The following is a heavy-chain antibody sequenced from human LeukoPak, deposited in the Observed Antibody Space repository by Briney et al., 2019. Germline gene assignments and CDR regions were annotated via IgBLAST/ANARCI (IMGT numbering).Heavy chain of an antibody. CDR1: GGSISSSSYY. Sequence: PSETLSLTRTVSGGSISSSSYYWGWIRQPPGKGLEWIGSIYYSGSTYYNPSLKSRVTISVDTSKNQFSLKLSSVTAADTAVHYCARDRLSLGAFDIWGQGAMVTVSS. CDR3: ARDRLSLGAFDI. J-gene: IGHJ3*02. CDR2: IYYSGST. V-gene: IGHV4-39*07. D-gene: IGHD7-27*01.